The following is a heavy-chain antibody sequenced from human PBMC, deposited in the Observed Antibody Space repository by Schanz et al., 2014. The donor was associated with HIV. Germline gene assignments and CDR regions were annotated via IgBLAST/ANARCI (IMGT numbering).Heavy chain of an antibody. CDR3: ASSRPMGLEIDF. V-gene: IGHV1-18*01. Sequence: QVQLVQSGAEVKKPGASVKVSCKASGHTSTNYGITWVRQAPGQGLEWMAWISAYNGNTNYAPKFQGRVTMTRDTSTTTVYMELSSLKSEDTAMYYCASSRPMGLEIDFWGQGTLVTVSS. CDR2: ISAYNGNT. J-gene: IGHJ4*02. CDR1: GHTSTNYG. D-gene: IGHD1-1*01.